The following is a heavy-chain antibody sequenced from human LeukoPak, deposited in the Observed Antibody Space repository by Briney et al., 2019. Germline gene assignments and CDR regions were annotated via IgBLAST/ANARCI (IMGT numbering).Heavy chain of an antibody. CDR3: ARGKDGYNSNWFDP. V-gene: IGHV3-48*02. J-gene: IGHJ5*02. Sequence: GGSLRLSCAPSVYILCIYSVNGVPDAPEGGVECVSYISSRSSTTYYADSVKGRLTISRDNAKNSLYLQMNSLRDEDTAVNFCARGKDGYNSNWFDPWGQGTLVTVSS. D-gene: IGHD5-24*01. CDR1: VYILCIYS. CDR2: ISSRSSTT.